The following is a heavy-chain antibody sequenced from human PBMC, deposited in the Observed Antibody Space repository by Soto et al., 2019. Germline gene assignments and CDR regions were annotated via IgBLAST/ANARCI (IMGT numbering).Heavy chain of an antibody. CDR1: GFTFSSYG. Sequence: QVQLVESGGGVVQPGRSLRLSCAASGFTFSSYGMHWVRQAPGKGLEWVAVISYDGSNKYYADSVKGRFTISRDNSKNTLYLQMNSLRAEDTAVYYCAKDRRTISGYDFRLYYCYYYMDVWGKGTTVTVSS. J-gene: IGHJ6*03. D-gene: IGHD5-12*01. CDR2: ISYDGSNK. V-gene: IGHV3-30*18. CDR3: AKDRRTISGYDFRLYYCYYYMDV.